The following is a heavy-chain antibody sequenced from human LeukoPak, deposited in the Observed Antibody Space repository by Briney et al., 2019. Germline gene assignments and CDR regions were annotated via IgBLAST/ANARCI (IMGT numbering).Heavy chain of an antibody. CDR2: IYYSGST. CDR3: ARDYGSGSYYNDAFDI. CDR1: GGSISSYY. J-gene: IGHJ3*02. V-gene: IGHV4-59*01. D-gene: IGHD3-10*01. Sequence: PSETLSLTCTVSGGSISSYYWSWIRQPPGKGLEWIGYIYYSGSTNYNPSLKSRVTISVDTSKNQFSLKLSSVTAADTAVYYCARDYGSGSYYNDAFDIWGQETMVTVSS.